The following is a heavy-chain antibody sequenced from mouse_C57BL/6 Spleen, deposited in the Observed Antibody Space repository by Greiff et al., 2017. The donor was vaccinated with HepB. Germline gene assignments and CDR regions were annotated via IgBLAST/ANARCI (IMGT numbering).Heavy chain of an antibody. Sequence: EVQLVESGGGLVKPGGSLKLSCAASGFTFSSYTMSWVRQTPEKRLEWVATISGGGGNTYYPDSVKGRFTISRDNAKNTLYLQMSSLRSEDTALYYCARQGYGNYVIFAYWGQGTLVTVSA. CDR1: GFTFSSYT. D-gene: IGHD2-1*01. J-gene: IGHJ3*01. V-gene: IGHV5-9*01. CDR3: ARQGYGNYVIFAY. CDR2: ISGGGGNT.